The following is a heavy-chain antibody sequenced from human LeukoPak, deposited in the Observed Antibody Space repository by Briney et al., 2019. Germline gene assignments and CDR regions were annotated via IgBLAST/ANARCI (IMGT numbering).Heavy chain of an antibody. Sequence: SVKVSCKASGGTFSSYAISWVRQAPGQGLEWMGGIIPIFGTANYAQKFQGRVTITADKSTSTAYMELSSLRSEDTAVYYCARMAYGSGSYTRFYYYMDVWGKGTMVTVSS. J-gene: IGHJ6*03. V-gene: IGHV1-69*06. CDR3: ARMAYGSGSYTRFYYYMDV. CDR1: GGTFSSYA. CDR2: IIPIFGTA. D-gene: IGHD3-10*01.